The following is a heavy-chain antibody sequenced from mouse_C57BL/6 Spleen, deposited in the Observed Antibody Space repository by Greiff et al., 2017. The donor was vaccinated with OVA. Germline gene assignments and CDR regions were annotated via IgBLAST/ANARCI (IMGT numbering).Heavy chain of an antibody. CDR1: GYTFTSYW. CDR2: IPPPDSGN. CDR3: AIAVWDAMDY. J-gene: IGHJ4*01. Sequence: QVQLQQPGAELVKPGASVKVSCTASGYTFTSYWMHWVTQRPGQGLEWIGRIPPPDSGNNYNQKFKGKATLTVDNSSSSAYMLLSSLTSEDSAVYYCAIAVWDAMDYWGQGTSVTVSS. V-gene: IGHV1-74*01. D-gene: IGHD2-10*02.